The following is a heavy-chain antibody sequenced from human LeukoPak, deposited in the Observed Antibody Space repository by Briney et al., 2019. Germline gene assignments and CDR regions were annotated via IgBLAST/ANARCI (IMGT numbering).Heavy chain of an antibody. D-gene: IGHD4-17*01. V-gene: IGHV3-9*01. CDR2: ISWSSGSI. J-gene: IGHJ6*02. CDR3: AKDIKGDDYGDSYGMDV. Sequence: GGSLRLSCAASGFTFDDYAMHWVRQAPGKGLEWVSGISWSSGSIGYADSVKGRFTISRDNAKNSLYLQMNSLRAEDTALYYCAKDIKGDDYGDSYGMDVWGQGTTVTVSS. CDR1: GFTFDDYA.